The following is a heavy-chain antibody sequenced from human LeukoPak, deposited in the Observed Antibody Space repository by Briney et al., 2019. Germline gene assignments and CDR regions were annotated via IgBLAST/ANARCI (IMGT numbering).Heavy chain of an antibody. CDR2: VSLSGLT. CDR1: GGSITSTNW. CDR3: ARHMTWGARGPFDY. V-gene: IGHV4-4*02. D-gene: IGHD3-10*01. Sequence: SETLSLTCGVSGGSITSTNWWSWVRQPPGQGLEWIGEVSLSGLTNYNPSLSSRVIMALDTSKNHLSLNLTSVTAADTAVYYCARHMTWGARGPFDYWGQGTLVTASS. J-gene: IGHJ4*02.